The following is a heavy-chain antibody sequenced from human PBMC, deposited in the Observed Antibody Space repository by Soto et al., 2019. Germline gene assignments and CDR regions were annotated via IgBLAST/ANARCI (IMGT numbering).Heavy chain of an antibody. Sequence: SQNLSLTCAISGDSVSSNSAAWNWIRQSPSRCLEWLGRTYYRSKWYNDYAVSVKSRITINPDTSKNQFSLQLNSVTPEDTAVYSCARGLPRYSNHRGENYYHGKDVWGEGTTVTDSS. CDR2: TYYRSKWYN. CDR3: ARGLPRYSNHRGENYYHGKDV. D-gene: IGHD6-13*01. V-gene: IGHV6-1*01. CDR1: GDSVSSNSAA. J-gene: IGHJ6*04.